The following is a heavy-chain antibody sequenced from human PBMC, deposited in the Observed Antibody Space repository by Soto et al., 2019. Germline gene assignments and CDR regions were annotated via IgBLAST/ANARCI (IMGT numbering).Heavy chain of an antibody. CDR1: GGPISSSNW. CDR3: ASQTYYYDSSGYSPN. CDR2: IYHSGRT. Sequence: SETLSLTCAVSGGPISSSNWWSWVRPPPGKGLEWIGEIYHSGRTNYNPSLKSRVTISVDKSKNQFSLKLSSVTAADTAVYYCASQTYYYDSSGYSPNWGQGNLVTVSS. V-gene: IGHV4-4*02. D-gene: IGHD3-22*01. J-gene: IGHJ4*02.